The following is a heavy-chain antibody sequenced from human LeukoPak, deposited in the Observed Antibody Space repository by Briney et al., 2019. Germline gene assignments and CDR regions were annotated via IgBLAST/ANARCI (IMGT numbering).Heavy chain of an antibody. Sequence: SGPTLVNPTQTLTLTCIFSGFSLSTSGVGVGWIRQPPGKALEWLALIYWDDDKRYSPSLKSRLTITKDTSKNQVVLTMTNMDPVDTATYYCAHRLPTTLYCSGGSCYSRGAFDIWGQGTMVTVSS. D-gene: IGHD2-15*01. CDR3: AHRLPTTLYCSGGSCYSRGAFDI. V-gene: IGHV2-5*02. J-gene: IGHJ3*02. CDR2: IYWDDDK. CDR1: GFSLSTSGVG.